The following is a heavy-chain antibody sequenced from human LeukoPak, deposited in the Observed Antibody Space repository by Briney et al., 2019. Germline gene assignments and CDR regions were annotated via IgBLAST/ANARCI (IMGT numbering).Heavy chain of an antibody. CDR2: ISWNSGSI. V-gene: IGHV3-9*01. CDR3: AKAPTSSGSHWVFDY. CDR1: GFTFDDYA. J-gene: IGHJ4*02. D-gene: IGHD3-10*01. Sequence: GGSLRLSCAASGFTFDDYAMHWVRQAPGKGLEWVSGISWNSGSIGYADSVKGRFTISRDNAKNSLYLQMNSLRAEDTALYYCAKAPTSSGSHWVFDYWGQGTLVTVSS.